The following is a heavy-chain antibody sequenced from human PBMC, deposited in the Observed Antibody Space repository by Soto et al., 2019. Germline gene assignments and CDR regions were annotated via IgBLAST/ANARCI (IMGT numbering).Heavy chain of an antibody. CDR3: ARADPDASVGY. CDR1: GGTFSSYA. D-gene: IGHD2-15*01. V-gene: IGHV1-69*06. Sequence: ASVKVSCTASGGTFSSYAISWVRQAPGQGLEWMGGIIPIFGTANYAQKFQGRVTITADKSTSTAYMELSSLRSADTAVYYCARADPDASVGYWGQGTLVTVSS. J-gene: IGHJ4*02. CDR2: IIPIFGTA.